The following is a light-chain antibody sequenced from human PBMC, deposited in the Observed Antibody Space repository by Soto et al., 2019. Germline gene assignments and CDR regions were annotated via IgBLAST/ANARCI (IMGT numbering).Light chain of an antibody. J-gene: IGLJ2*01. CDR1: SGHSSYA. CDR3: QTWGTGFPI. V-gene: IGLV4-69*01. Sequence: QSALTQSPSASASLGASVKLTCTLSSGHSSYAIAWHQQQPEKGPRYLMKVNSDGSHSEGDGIPDRFSGSSSGAERYLTISSLQSEDEADYYCQTWGTGFPIFGGGTKVTVL. CDR2: VNSDGSH.